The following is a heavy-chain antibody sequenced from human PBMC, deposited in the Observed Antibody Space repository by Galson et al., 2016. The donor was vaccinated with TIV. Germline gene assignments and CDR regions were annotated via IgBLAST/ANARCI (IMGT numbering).Heavy chain of an antibody. Sequence: SLRLSCAASGFSIGHHGMHWVRQAPGKGLEWVAVIWFEGSDEDYADSVKGRFTISRDISNNTLYLQMKSLRVEDTAVYHCAKVHFRGVDYYYYGMDVRSQGTTVTVAS. CDR2: IWFEGSDE. J-gene: IGHJ6*02. V-gene: IGHV3-33*06. D-gene: IGHD3-10*01. CDR1: GFSIGHHG. CDR3: AKVHFRGVDYYYYGMDV.